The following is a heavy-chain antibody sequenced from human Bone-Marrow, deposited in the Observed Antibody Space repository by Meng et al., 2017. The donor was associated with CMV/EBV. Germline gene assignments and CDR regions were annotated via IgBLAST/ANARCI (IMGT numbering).Heavy chain of an antibody. V-gene: IGHV3-30*04. Sequence: GGSLRPSCAASGFTFSSYAMHWVRQAPGKGLEWVAVISYDGSNKYYADSVKGRFTISRDNSKNTLYLQMNSLRAEDTAVYYCAKLDFWSGYYRGYYYYGMDVWGQATTVTFSS. CDR2: ISYDGSNK. CDR1: GFTFSSYA. CDR3: AKLDFWSGYYRGYYYYGMDV. D-gene: IGHD3-3*01. J-gene: IGHJ6*02.